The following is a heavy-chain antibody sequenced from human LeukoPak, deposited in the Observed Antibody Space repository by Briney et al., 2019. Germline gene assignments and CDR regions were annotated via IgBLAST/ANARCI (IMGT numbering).Heavy chain of an antibody. Sequence: GASVKVSCKASGYTFTSYGISWVRQAPGQGLEWMGRIIPILGIANYAQKFQGRVTITADKSTSTAYMELSSLRSEDTAVYYCARDSGVCGGDCYNFYYYYGMDVWGQGTTVTVSS. D-gene: IGHD2-21*02. CDR3: ARDSGVCGGDCYNFYYYYGMDV. CDR1: GYTFTSYG. J-gene: IGHJ6*02. CDR2: IIPILGIA. V-gene: IGHV1-69*04.